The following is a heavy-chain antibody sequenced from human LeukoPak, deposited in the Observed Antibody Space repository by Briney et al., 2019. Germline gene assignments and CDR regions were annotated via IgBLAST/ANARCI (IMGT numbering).Heavy chain of an antibody. V-gene: IGHV3-30*18. CDR1: GFTFSSYG. Sequence: PGGSLRLSCAASGFTFSSYGMHCVRQAPGKGLERVAVISYDGSNKYYADSVKGRFTISRDNSKNTLYLQMNSLRAGDTAVYYCAKGSKLVVITRDHYMAVWGKGTTVTISS. CDR2: ISYDGSNK. J-gene: IGHJ6*03. CDR3: AKGSKLVVITRDHYMAV. D-gene: IGHD3-22*01.